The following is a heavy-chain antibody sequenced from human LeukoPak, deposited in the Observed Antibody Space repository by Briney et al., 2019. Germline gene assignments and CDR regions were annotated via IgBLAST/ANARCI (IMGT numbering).Heavy chain of an antibody. Sequence: PGGSLRLSCVASGFTLTTYSMNWLRLAPGKGLNGVSSISTTGDFIHYADSVKGRFTISRDNAKNSLYLQMNSLRAEDTAIYYCAGRDCPTGLCQFDYWGQGTLVTVSS. CDR1: GFTLTTYS. D-gene: IGHD2-8*01. V-gene: IGHV3-21*01. CDR3: AGRDCPTGLCQFDY. J-gene: IGHJ4*02. CDR2: ISTTGDFI.